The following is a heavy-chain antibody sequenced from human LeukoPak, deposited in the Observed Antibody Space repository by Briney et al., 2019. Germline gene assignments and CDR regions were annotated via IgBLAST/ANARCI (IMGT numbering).Heavy chain of an antibody. Sequence: SGGSLRLPCAASGFTFDDYGMSWVRQAPGKGLEWVSGINWNGVSTSYVDSVKGRFTISRDNAKNSLYLQMNSLRAEDTALYYCARALSNYVDYHYYYYMDVWGKGTTVTVSS. CDR1: GFTFDDYG. D-gene: IGHD4-11*01. J-gene: IGHJ6*03. V-gene: IGHV3-20*04. CDR3: ARALSNYVDYHYYYYMDV. CDR2: INWNGVST.